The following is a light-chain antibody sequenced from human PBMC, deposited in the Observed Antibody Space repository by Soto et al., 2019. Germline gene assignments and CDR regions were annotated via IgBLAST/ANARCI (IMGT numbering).Light chain of an antibody. CDR3: EQYGSTPRT. V-gene: IGKV3-20*01. CDR1: QSVANNY. Sequence: EIVLTQSPGTLSLSPGERATLSCRASQSVANNYLAWYQQKPGQAPRFLMYDASSRATGIPDRFSGSGSGTDFTLTISRLEPEDFGVYYCEQYGSTPRTFGGGTKVEIK. J-gene: IGKJ4*01. CDR2: DAS.